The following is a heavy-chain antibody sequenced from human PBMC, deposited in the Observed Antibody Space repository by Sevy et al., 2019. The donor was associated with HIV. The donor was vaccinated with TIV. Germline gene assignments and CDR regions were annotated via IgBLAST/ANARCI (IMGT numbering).Heavy chain of an antibody. D-gene: IGHD2-15*01. V-gene: IGHV3-15*01. Sequence: GGSLRLSCAASGFTFSNAWMSWVRQAPGKGLEWVGRIKRKTDGGTTDYAAPVKGRFPISRDDSKKMVYLQMNSLKTDDTAVYYCTTAGVVVVDIWSDALDIWGQGTMVTVSS. CDR1: GFTFSNAW. CDR2: IKRKTDGGTT. CDR3: TTAGVVVVDIWSDALDI. J-gene: IGHJ3*02.